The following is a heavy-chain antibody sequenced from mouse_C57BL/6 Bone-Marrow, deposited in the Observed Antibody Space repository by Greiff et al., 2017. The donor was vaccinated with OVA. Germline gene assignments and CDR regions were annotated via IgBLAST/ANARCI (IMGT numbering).Heavy chain of an antibody. Sequence: EVKLVESGGGLVQSGRSLRLSCATSGFTFSDFYMEWVRQAPGKGLEWIAASRNKANDYTTEYSASVKGRFIVSRDTSQSLLYLQMNALRAEDTAIYDCARDDYYWYFDVWGTGTTVTVSS. CDR3: ARDDYYWYFDV. CDR1: GFTFSDFY. J-gene: IGHJ1*03. CDR2: SRNKANDYTT. V-gene: IGHV7-1*01.